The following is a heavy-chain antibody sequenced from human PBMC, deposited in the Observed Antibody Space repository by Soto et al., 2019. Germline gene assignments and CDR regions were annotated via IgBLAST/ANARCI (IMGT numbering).Heavy chain of an antibody. CDR1: GGSISSGGYY. V-gene: IGHV4-31*03. Sequence: KPSETLSLTCTVSGGSISSGGYYWSWIRQHPGKGLEWIGYIYYSGSTYYNPSLKSRVTISVDTSKNQFSLKLSSVTAADTAVYYCASGGVTYYYDSSGYQIDYWGQGTLVTVSS. D-gene: IGHD3-22*01. CDR3: ASGGVTYYYDSSGYQIDY. CDR2: IYYSGST. J-gene: IGHJ4*02.